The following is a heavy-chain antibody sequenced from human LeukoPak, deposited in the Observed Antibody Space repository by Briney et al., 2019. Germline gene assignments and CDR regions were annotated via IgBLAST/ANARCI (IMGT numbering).Heavy chain of an antibody. CDR2: IIPIFGTA. J-gene: IGHJ2*01. D-gene: IGHD2-2*02. CDR3: ARRPSYCSSTSCYNYWYFDL. CDR1: GGTFSSYA. V-gene: IGHV1-69*05. Sequence: SVKVSCKASGGTFSSYAISWVRQAPGRGLEWMGGIIPIFGTANYAQKFQGRVTITTDESTSTAYMELSSLRSEDTAVYYCARRPSYCSSTSCYNYWYFDLWGRGTLVTVSS.